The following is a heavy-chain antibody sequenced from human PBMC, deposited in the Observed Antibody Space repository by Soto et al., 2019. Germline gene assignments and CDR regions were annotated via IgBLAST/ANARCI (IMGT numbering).Heavy chain of an antibody. CDR1: GYTLTELS. Sequence: ASVKVSCKVSGYTLTELSMHWVRQAPGKGLEWMGGFDPEDGETIYAQKFQGRVTMTEDTSTDTAYMELSSLRSEDTAVYYCATPIIFRYAFDIWGQGTMVTVSS. CDR3: ATPIIFRYAFDI. D-gene: IGHD2-21*01. CDR2: FDPEDGET. V-gene: IGHV1-24*01. J-gene: IGHJ3*02.